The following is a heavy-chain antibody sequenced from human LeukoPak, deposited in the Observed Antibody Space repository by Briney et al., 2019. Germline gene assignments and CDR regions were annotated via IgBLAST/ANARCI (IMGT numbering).Heavy chain of an antibody. CDR2: ISWNSGST. V-gene: IGHV3-9*01. CDR1: GFTFDDYA. Sequence: GRSLRLSCAASGFTFDDYAMHWVRQAPGKGLEWVSGISWNSGSTGYADSVKGRFTISRDNAKNSLYLQMNSLRAEDTALYYCAKDLSASELLWFGELIDYYYGMDVWGQGTTVTVSS. CDR3: AKDLSASELLWFGELIDYYYGMDV. D-gene: IGHD3-10*01. J-gene: IGHJ6*02.